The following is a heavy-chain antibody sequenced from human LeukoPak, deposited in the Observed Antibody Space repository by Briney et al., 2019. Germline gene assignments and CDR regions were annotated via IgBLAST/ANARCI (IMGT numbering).Heavy chain of an antibody. J-gene: IGHJ6*02. D-gene: IGHD3-10*01. CDR1: GGSISGYS. Sequence: SETLSLTCTVSGGSISGYSWSWIRQPPGKGLECLGYIYYSGSTYYNLSLKSRVTISVDTSKNQFSLKLSSVTAADTAVYYCARDQDYGSGSYGSYYGMDVWGQGTTVTVSS. V-gene: IGHV4-59*12. CDR3: ARDQDYGSGSYGSYYGMDV. CDR2: IYYSGST.